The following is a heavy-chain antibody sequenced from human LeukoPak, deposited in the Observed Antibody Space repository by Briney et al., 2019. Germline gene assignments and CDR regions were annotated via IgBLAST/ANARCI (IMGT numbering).Heavy chain of an antibody. V-gene: IGHV1-46*01. D-gene: IGHD6-19*01. J-gene: IGHJ4*02. CDR2: INPSGGST. CDR1: GYTFTSYY. Sequence: ASVNVSCKASGYTFTSYYMHWVRQAPGQGLEWMGIINPSGGSTSYAQKFQGRVTMTRDTSTSTVYMELSSLRSEDTAVYYCARDLGAVAGGDLFDYWGQGTLVTVSS. CDR3: ARDLGAVAGGDLFDY.